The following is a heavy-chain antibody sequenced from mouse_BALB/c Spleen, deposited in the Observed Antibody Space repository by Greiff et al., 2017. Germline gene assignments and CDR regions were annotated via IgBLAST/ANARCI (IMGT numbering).Heavy chain of an antibody. D-gene: IGHD2-2*01. CDR2: IRNKANGYTT. CDR3: ARDGWLRHFDY. CDR1: GFTFTDYY. J-gene: IGHJ2*01. V-gene: IGHV7-3*02. Sequence: EVMLVESGGGLVQPGGSLRLSCATSGFTFTDYYMSWVRQPPGKALEWLGFIRNKANGYTTEYSASVKGRFTISRDNSQSILYLQMNTLRAEDSATYYCARDGWLRHFDYWGQGTTLTVSS.